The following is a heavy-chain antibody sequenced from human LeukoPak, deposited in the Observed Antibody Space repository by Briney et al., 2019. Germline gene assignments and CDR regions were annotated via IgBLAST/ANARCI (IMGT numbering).Heavy chain of an antibody. CDR2: IYYSGST. Sequence: PSETLSLTCTVSGGSISSYYWSWIRQPPGKGLEWIGYIYYSGSTNYNPSLKSRVTISVDTSKKQFSLNLSSVTAADTAVYYCARGLGYYDSSVGYWGQGTLVTVSS. J-gene: IGHJ4*02. CDR3: ARGLGYYDSSVGY. D-gene: IGHD3-22*01. V-gene: IGHV4-59*01. CDR1: GGSISSYY.